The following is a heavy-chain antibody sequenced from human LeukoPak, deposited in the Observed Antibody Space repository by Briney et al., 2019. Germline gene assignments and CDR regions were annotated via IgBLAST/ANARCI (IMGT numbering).Heavy chain of an antibody. Sequence: PGGSLRLSCAASGFTFSSYSMNWVRQAPGKGLEWVSSISSSSSYIYYADSVKGRFTISRDNAKNSLYLQMNSLRAEDTAVYYCASFWFGELNQAYAFDIWGQGTMVTVSS. CDR3: ASFWFGELNQAYAFDI. V-gene: IGHV3-21*01. J-gene: IGHJ3*02. CDR1: GFTFSSYS. CDR2: ISSSSSYI. D-gene: IGHD3-10*01.